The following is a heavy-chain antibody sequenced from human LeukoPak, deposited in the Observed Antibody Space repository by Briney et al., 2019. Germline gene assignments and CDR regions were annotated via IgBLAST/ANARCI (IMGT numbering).Heavy chain of an antibody. Sequence: ASVKVSCKASGYTFTGYYMHWVRQAPGQGLEWMGWINPNSGGTNYAQKFQGRVTMTRDTSISTAYMELSRLRSDDTAVYYCARGDSSSSATQQPPYYYYYYMDVWGKGITVTVSS. D-gene: IGHD6-6*01. CDR3: ARGDSSSSATQQPPYYYYYYMDV. J-gene: IGHJ6*03. V-gene: IGHV1-2*02. CDR2: INPNSGGT. CDR1: GYTFTGYY.